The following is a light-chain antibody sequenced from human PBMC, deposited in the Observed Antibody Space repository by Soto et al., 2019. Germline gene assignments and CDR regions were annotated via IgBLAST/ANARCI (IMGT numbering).Light chain of an antibody. CDR1: QSISRF. J-gene: IGKJ2*01. V-gene: IGKV1-39*01. Sequence: DIQMTQSPSSLSAVVGDRFTITCRASQSISRFVNWYQQKPGKAPNLLIYAASNLQGGVPSRFSGSGSGTDFTLTISSLQPEDFATYYCQQSFNSPRTLGQGTKVDIK. CDR2: AAS. CDR3: QQSFNSPRT.